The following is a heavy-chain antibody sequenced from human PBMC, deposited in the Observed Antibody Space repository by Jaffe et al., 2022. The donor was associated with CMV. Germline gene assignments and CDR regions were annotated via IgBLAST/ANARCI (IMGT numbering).Heavy chain of an antibody. V-gene: IGHV4-39*01. Sequence: QLQLQESGPGLVKPSETLSLTCTVSGGSISSSIYYWGWIRQPPGKGLEWIGSIYSSEYTFYNPSLKSRVTISVDTSKNQFSLKLSSVTAADTAVYYCARHSCSSTSCPLDYWGQGTLVTVSS. CDR1: GGSISSSIYY. CDR2: IYSSEYT. D-gene: IGHD2-2*01. J-gene: IGHJ4*02. CDR3: ARHSCSSTSCPLDY.